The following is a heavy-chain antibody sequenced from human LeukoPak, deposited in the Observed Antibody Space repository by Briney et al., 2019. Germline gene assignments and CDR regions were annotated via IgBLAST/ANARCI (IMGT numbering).Heavy chain of an antibody. D-gene: IGHD3-22*01. Sequence: GGSLRLSCAASGFTFSSYWMRWVRQAPGKGLVWVSRINSDGSSTSYADSVKGRFTISRDNAKNTLYLQMSSLRAEDTAVYYCARDGEGTYYYDSSGYYGLDYWGQGTLVTASS. CDR2: INSDGSST. CDR1: GFTFSSYW. V-gene: IGHV3-74*01. CDR3: ARDGEGTYYYDSSGYYGLDY. J-gene: IGHJ4*02.